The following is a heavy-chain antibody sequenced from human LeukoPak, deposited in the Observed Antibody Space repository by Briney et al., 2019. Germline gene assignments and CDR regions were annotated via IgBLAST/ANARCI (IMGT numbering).Heavy chain of an antibody. CDR3: ARDLFHYYDSSGYPHHPIDY. J-gene: IGHJ4*02. Sequence: ASVKVSCTASGYTFTGYYMHWVRQAPGQGLVWMGWINPNSGGTNYAQKFQGRVTMTRDTSISTAYMELSRLRSDDTAVYYCARDLFHYYDSSGYPHHPIDYWGQGTLVTVSS. CDR1: GYTFTGYY. CDR2: INPNSGGT. D-gene: IGHD3-22*01. V-gene: IGHV1-2*02.